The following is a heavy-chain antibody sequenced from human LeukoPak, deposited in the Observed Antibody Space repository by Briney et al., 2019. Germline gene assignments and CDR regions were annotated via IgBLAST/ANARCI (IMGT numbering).Heavy chain of an antibody. V-gene: IGHV3-23*01. CDR1: GFSFSTYD. CDR3: ARKYCSSTSCYGMDV. D-gene: IGHD2-2*01. CDR2: ISTTGGYT. Sequence: GGSLRLSCVGSGFSFSTYDMGWVRQTPGKGLEWVSAISTTGGYTEDADSVKGRFTISRDNSKNTLYLQMNSLRAEDTAVYYCARKYCSSTSCYGMDVWGQGTTVTVSS. J-gene: IGHJ6*01.